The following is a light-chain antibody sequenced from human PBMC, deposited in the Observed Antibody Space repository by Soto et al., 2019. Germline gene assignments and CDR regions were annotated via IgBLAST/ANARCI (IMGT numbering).Light chain of an antibody. CDR3: QQYNSYPWT. CDR2: KAS. Sequence: DIQMTQSPSTLSASVGDRVTITCRASQSISSWLAWYQQQPGKAPKLIIYKASSLESGVPSRFSGSGSGTEFTLTISSLQPYDFATYYCQQYNSYPWTFGQGTKVEIK. CDR1: QSISSW. V-gene: IGKV1-5*03. J-gene: IGKJ1*01.